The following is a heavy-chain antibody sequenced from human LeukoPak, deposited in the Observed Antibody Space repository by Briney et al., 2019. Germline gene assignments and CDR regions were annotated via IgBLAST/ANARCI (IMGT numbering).Heavy chain of an antibody. Sequence: PGGSLRLSCAASGFTFSNAWMSWVRQAPGKGLEWVGRIKSKTDGGTKEYAAPVKGRFTIARDDSENTLHLQMNSLKTEDTAVYYCGGVKHYFGYWGQGTLVTVSS. CDR3: GGVKHYFGY. V-gene: IGHV3-15*01. CDR2: IKSKTDGGTK. J-gene: IGHJ4*02. CDR1: GFTFSNAW. D-gene: IGHD3-10*01.